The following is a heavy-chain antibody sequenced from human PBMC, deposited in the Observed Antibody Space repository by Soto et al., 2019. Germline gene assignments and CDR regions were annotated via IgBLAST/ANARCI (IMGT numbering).Heavy chain of an antibody. V-gene: IGHV4-34*01. CDR1: GGSFSGYY. CDR2: INHSGST. D-gene: IGHD3-22*01. J-gene: IGHJ4*02. Sequence: SETLSLTCAVYGGSFSGYYWTCIRQPPGTGLEWIGEINHSGSTNYNPSLKSRVTISVDTSKNQFSLKLSSVTAADTAVYYCARTSLYYYDSSGYPTWLDYWGQGTLVTVSS. CDR3: ARTSLYYYDSSGYPTWLDY.